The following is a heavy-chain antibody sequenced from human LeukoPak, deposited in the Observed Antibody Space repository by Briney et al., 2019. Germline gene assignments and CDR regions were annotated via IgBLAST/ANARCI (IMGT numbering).Heavy chain of an antibody. CDR2: INPNSGGT. Sequence: ASVKVSCKASGYTFTGYYMHWVRQAPGQGLEWMGRINPNSGGTNYAQKFQGRVTMTRDTSISTAYMELSRLRSDDTAVCYCARGLGYSYGQYYFDYWGQGTLVTVSS. CDR3: ARGLGYSYGQYYFDY. V-gene: IGHV1-2*06. J-gene: IGHJ4*02. D-gene: IGHD5-18*01. CDR1: GYTFTGYY.